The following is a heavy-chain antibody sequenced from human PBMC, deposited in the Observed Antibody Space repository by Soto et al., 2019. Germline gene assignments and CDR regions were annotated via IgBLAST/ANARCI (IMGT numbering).Heavy chain of an antibody. CDR1: GFTFSGYS. Sequence: EVQLVESGGGLVQPGGSLRLSCAASGFTFSGYSMNWVRQAPGKGLEWVSYISSSSSTIYYADSVKGRFTISRDNAKNSLYLQMNSLRDEDTAVYYCARSSSSWYKGDYYYGMDVWGQGTTVTVSS. D-gene: IGHD6-13*01. CDR2: ISSSSSTI. CDR3: ARSSSSWYKGDYYYGMDV. J-gene: IGHJ6*02. V-gene: IGHV3-48*02.